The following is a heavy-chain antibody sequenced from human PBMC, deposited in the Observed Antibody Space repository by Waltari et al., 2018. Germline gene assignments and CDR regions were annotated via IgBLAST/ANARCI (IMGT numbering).Heavy chain of an antibody. Sequence: QVQLQESGPGLVKPSETLSLTCIVSGASASHVYWSWIRQPAGKGLEWIGRLYRSGTTNYSPSLRSRVTLSLDTSKNQFSLNLTSVIAADTAVYYCARESRAARIDSWGQGILVTVAS. D-gene: IGHD6-13*01. V-gene: IGHV4-4*07. CDR2: LYRSGTT. J-gene: IGHJ4*02. CDR1: GASASHVY. CDR3: ARESRAARIDS.